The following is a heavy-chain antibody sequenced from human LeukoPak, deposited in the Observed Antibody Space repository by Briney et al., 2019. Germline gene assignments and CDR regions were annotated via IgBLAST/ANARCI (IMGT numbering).Heavy chain of an antibody. Sequence: SETLSLTCTVSGGSISNYYWSWIRQPPGKELEWIGYIYYSGSTNYNPSLKSRVTISVDTSKNQFSLKLSSVTAADTAVYYCARHSGSGSYFAFDIWGQGTMVTVSS. D-gene: IGHD3-10*01. J-gene: IGHJ3*02. CDR2: IYYSGST. CDR3: ARHSGSGSYFAFDI. V-gene: IGHV4-59*01. CDR1: GGSISNYY.